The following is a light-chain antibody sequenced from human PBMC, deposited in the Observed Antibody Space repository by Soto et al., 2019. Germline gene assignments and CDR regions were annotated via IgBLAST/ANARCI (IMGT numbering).Light chain of an antibody. J-gene: IGKJ1*01. CDR1: QSISSW. CDR3: QQYNSYSVT. Sequence: DIQMNQSPSTLSASVGDRVTITCRASQSISSWLAWYQQKPGKAPKLLIYDASSLESGVPSRFSGSGSGTEFTLTISSLQPDDFATYYCQQYNSYSVTFGQGTKVDI. CDR2: DAS. V-gene: IGKV1-5*01.